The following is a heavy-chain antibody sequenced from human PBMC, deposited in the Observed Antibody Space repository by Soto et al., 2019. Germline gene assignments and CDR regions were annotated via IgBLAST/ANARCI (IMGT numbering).Heavy chain of an antibody. CDR3: ARGLKYKYGMDV. CDR2: LNSDGSSG. Sequence: VHLVESGGGLVQPGGSLRLSCVASGFTFNDYWMHWVRQAPGKGLVWVSRLNSDGSSGYYGDSMKGRFIISRDNAENTLYLQINSLRDEDTAVYYCARGLKYKYGMDVWGQGTTVTVSS. V-gene: IGHV3-74*01. J-gene: IGHJ6*02. CDR1: GFTFNDYW. D-gene: IGHD1-20*01.